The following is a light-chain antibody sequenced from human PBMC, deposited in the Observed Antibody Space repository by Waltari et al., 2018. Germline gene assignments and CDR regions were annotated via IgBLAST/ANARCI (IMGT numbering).Light chain of an antibody. J-gene: IGKJ3*01. V-gene: IGKV1-5*03. CDR2: KAS. CDR3: QHYNSDSGFT. Sequence: DIQMTQSPSTLSASVGDRVTLTCRASQGLSSWLAWYRHKPGKAPEILIYKASDSEGGVSSKFSGSVSGTEVTLTISSLQPDDFATYYCQHYNSDSGFTFGPGTKIDVK. CDR1: QGLSSW.